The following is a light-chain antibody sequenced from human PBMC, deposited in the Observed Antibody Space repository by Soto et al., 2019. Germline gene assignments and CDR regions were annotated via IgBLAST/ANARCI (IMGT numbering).Light chain of an antibody. CDR2: AAS. CDR3: QQTLTFPIT. Sequence: AIQMTQFPSSLSASVRDRVVISCRISQDIRNKLAWHQQKPGQAPKLLISAASTLQSGVPSRFSGSGSGTHFTLTINSLQPEDFATYYCQQTLTFPITFGQGTRLEIK. J-gene: IGKJ5*01. V-gene: IGKV1-6*01. CDR1: QDIRNK.